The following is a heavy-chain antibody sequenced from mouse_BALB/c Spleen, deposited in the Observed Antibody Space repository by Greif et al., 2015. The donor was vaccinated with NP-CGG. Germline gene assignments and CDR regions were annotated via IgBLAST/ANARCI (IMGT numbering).Heavy chain of an antibody. Sequence: DLVKPGASVKLSCKASGYTFTSYWINWIKQRPGQGLEWIGRIAPGSGSTYYNEMFKGKATLTVDTSSSTAYIQLSSLSSEDSAVYFCAREKPYGNFFAYWGQGTLVTVSA. CDR1: GYTFTSYW. V-gene: IGHV1S41*01. CDR2: IAPGSGST. D-gene: IGHD2-1*01. J-gene: IGHJ3*01. CDR3: AREKPYGNFFAY.